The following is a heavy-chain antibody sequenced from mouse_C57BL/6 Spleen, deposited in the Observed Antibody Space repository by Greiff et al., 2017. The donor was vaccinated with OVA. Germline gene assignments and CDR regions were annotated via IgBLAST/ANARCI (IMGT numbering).Heavy chain of an antibody. CDR3: ARLYATYYAMDY. D-gene: IGHD1-1*01. J-gene: IGHJ4*01. V-gene: IGHV5-6*01. CDR2: ISSGGSYT. CDR1: GFTFSSYG. Sequence: EVKLVESGGDLVKPGGSLKLSCAASGFTFSSYGMSWVRQTPDKRLEWVATISSGGSYTYYPDSVKGRFTISRDNAKNTLYLQMSSLKSEDTAMYYCARLYATYYAMDYWGQGTSVTVSS.